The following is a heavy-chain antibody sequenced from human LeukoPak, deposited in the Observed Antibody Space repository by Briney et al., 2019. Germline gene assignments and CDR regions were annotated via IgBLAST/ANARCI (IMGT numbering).Heavy chain of an antibody. CDR2: INPSGGST. CDR1: GGTFSSYA. J-gene: IGHJ4*02. D-gene: IGHD2-15*01. Sequence: GASVKVSCKASGGTFSSYAISWVRQAPGQGLEWMGIINPSGGSTSYAQKFQGRVTMTRDTSTSTVYMELSSLRSEDTAVYYCARGDCSGGSCYSNESDYWGQGTLVTVSS. V-gene: IGHV1-46*01. CDR3: ARGDCSGGSCYSNESDY.